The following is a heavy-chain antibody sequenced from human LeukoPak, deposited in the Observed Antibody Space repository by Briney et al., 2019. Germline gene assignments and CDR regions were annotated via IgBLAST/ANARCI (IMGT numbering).Heavy chain of an antibody. Sequence: GGSLRLSCAASGFTFNNYGMHYIRQAPGKGLGWVAVISDDGRNKNYADSVKGRFTISRDSSNNTLYLQMNSLRAEDTGVYFCAKDRETTASGTFDFRGQGTLVTVSS. V-gene: IGHV3-30*18. CDR1: GFTFNNYG. CDR3: AKDRETTASGTFDF. CDR2: ISDDGRNK. J-gene: IGHJ4*02. D-gene: IGHD6-13*01.